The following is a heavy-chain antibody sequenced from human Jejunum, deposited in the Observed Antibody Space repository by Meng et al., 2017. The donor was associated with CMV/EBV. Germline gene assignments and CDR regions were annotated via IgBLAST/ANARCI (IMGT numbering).Heavy chain of an antibody. CDR2: ISISSYI. Sequence: CATSGFTFSPYSMSWVRQAPGKGLEWVSFISISSYIYYADSVKGRFTISRDNAKNSLYLQMNSLRAEDTAVYYCARVVKGGNYLDYWGQGTLVTVSS. CDR1: GFTFSPYS. J-gene: IGHJ4*02. V-gene: IGHV3-21*01. CDR3: ARVVKGGNYLDY. D-gene: IGHD4-23*01.